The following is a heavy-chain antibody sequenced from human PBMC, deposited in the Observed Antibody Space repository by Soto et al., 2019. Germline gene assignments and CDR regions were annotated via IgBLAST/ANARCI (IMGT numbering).Heavy chain of an antibody. CDR1: GFTFSTYA. Sequence: QVQLVESGGGVVQPGRSLRLSCAASGFTFSTYAMHWVRQAPGKGLEWVAMISYDGIHKYYADSVKGRFTISRDNSKNMLYLQMNSLRAEDTAVYYCARSQVYDSSGYYFDYWGQGTLVTVSS. J-gene: IGHJ4*02. D-gene: IGHD3-22*01. CDR3: ARSQVYDSSGYYFDY. CDR2: ISYDGIHK. V-gene: IGHV3-30-3*01.